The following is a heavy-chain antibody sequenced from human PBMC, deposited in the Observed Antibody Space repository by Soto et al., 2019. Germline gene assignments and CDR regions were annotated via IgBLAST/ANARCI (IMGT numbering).Heavy chain of an antibody. CDR3: AKFAYYVGYYFDY. V-gene: IGHV3-30*18. CDR1: GFTFSSYG. CDR2: ISYDGSNK. D-gene: IGHD1-26*01. J-gene: IGHJ4*02. Sequence: GSLRLSCAASGFTFSSYGMHWVRQAPGKGLEWVAVISYDGSNKYYADSVKGRFTISRDNSKNTLYLQMNSLRAEDTAVYYCAKFAYYVGYYFDYWGQGTLVTVSS.